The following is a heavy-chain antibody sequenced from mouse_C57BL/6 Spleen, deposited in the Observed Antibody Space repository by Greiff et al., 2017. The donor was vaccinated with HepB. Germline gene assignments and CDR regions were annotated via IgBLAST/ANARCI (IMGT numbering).Heavy chain of an antibody. CDR3: AKNGLPSYYGSSYKEVYAMDY. D-gene: IGHD1-1*01. Sequence: QVQLQQSGPGLVQPSQSLSITCTVSGFSLTSYGVHWVRQSPGKGLEWLGVIWRGGSTDYNAAFMSRLSITKDNSKSQVFVKMNSLQADDTAIYYCAKNGLPSYYGSSYKEVYAMDYWGQGTSVTVSS. CDR1: GFSLTSYG. V-gene: IGHV2-5*01. CDR2: IWRGGST. J-gene: IGHJ4*01.